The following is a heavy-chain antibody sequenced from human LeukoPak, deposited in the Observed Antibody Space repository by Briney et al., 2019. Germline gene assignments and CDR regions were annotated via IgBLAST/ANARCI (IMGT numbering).Heavy chain of an antibody. CDR3: ARIRYSYGYSPYGMDV. CDR2: INHSGST. J-gene: IGHJ6*02. D-gene: IGHD5-18*01. V-gene: IGHV4-34*01. CDR1: GGSFSGYY. Sequence: PSETLSLTCAGYGGSFSGYYCSWIRQPPGKGLEWIGEINHSGSTNYNPSLKSRVTISVDTSKNQFSLKLSSVTAADTAVYYCARIRYSYGYSPYGMDVWGQGTTVTVSS.